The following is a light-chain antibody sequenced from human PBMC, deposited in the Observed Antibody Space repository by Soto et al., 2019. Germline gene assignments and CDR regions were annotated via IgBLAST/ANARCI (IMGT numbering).Light chain of an antibody. V-gene: IGKV1-9*01. J-gene: IGKJ4*01. CDR3: QQLKSYPLT. CDR1: KGISSS. Sequence: IQVTHTPSLLSPSVGHSVTITCRASKGISSSLAWYQQRAGTAPKFLFYAAPCLQSGGPSRFSGSVSGTEFPLTISSPQLEDSATYYCQQLKSYPLTFGGGTKVDIK. CDR2: AAP.